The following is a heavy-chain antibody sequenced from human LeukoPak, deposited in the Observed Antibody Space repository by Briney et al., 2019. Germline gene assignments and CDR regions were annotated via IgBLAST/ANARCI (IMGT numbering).Heavy chain of an antibody. Sequence: GGSLRLSCAASGFTFSSYAMSWVRQAPGKGLEWVSAISGSGGSTYYADSVKGRFTISRDNSKNTLYLQMNSLRAEDTAVYYCAKDLIFGTPDGRSYYGDYGALDIWGQGTMVTVSS. CDR2: ISGSGGST. D-gene: IGHD4-17*01. CDR1: GFTFSSYA. J-gene: IGHJ3*02. CDR3: AKDLIFGTPDGRSYYGDYGALDI. V-gene: IGHV3-23*01.